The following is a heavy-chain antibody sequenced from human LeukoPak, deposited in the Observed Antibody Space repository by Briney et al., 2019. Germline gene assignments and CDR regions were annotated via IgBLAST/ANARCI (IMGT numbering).Heavy chain of an antibody. J-gene: IGHJ4*02. Sequence: GGSLRLSCVASGFTFSSYAINWVRQAPGKGLEWVSGTSGSGGRTYYADSVKGRFTISRENSKNTLYLQMNSLRAEDTAVYYCAKVRLYGDYPEIDYWGQGTLVAVSS. CDR3: AKVRLYGDYPEIDY. CDR1: GFTFSSYA. CDR2: TSGSGGRT. V-gene: IGHV3-23*01. D-gene: IGHD4-17*01.